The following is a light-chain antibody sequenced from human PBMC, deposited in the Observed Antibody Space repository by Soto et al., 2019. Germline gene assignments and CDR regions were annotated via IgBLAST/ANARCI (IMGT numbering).Light chain of an antibody. CDR2: DAS. V-gene: IGKV3-11*01. Sequence: EIGLTQSPATLSLSPGERATLSCGASQSVSSYLAWYQQKTGQAPRLLIYDASNRATGIPARFSGSGYGTDFNLTISSLETEDFAVYYCQQRSNWPLTFGGGTKVDIK. CDR3: QQRSNWPLT. J-gene: IGKJ4*01. CDR1: QSVSSY.